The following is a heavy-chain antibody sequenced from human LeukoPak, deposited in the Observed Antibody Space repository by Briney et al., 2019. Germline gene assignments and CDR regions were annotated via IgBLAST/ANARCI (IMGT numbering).Heavy chain of an antibody. CDR3: ASGWTGYCSSTSCYGFDY. CDR2: ISSSSSTI. V-gene: IGHV3-48*01. Sequence: GGSLRLSCAASGFTFSSYSMNWVRQAPGKGLEWVSYISSSSSTIYYADSVEGRFTISRDNAKNSLYLQMNSLRAEDTAVYYCASGWTGYCSSTSCYGFDYWGQGTLVTVSS. D-gene: IGHD2-2*01. J-gene: IGHJ4*02. CDR1: GFTFSSYS.